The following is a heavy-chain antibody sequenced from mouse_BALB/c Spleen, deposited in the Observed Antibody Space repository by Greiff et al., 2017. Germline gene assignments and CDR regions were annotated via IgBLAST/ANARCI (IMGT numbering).Heavy chain of an antibody. CDR2: ISSGGST. Sequence: EVMLVESGGGLVKPGGSLKLSCAASGFTFSSYAMSWVRQTPEKRLEWVASISSGGSTYYPDSVKGRFTISRDNARNILYLQMSSLRSEDTAMYYCARAYGNYYYARDYWGQGTSVTVSS. CDR1: GFTFSSYA. CDR3: ARAYGNYYYARDY. V-gene: IGHV5-6-5*01. D-gene: IGHD2-1*01. J-gene: IGHJ4*01.